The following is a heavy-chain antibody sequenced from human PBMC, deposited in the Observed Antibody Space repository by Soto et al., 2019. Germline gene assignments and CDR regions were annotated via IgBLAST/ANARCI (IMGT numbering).Heavy chain of an antibody. CDR2: IYYSGST. J-gene: IGHJ4*02. CDR3: ASRMLLWFGELPRGSSNDY. Sequence: QLQLQESGPGLVKPSETLSLTCTVSGGSISSSSYYWGWIRQPPGKGLEWIGSIYYSGSTYYNPSLKSRVTISVDTSKNQFSLKLSSVTAADTAVYYCASRMLLWFGELPRGSSNDYWGQGTLVTVSS. V-gene: IGHV4-39*01. D-gene: IGHD3-10*01. CDR1: GGSISSSSYY.